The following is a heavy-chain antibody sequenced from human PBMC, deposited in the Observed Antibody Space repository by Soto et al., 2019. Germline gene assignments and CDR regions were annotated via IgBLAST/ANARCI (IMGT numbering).Heavy chain of an antibody. CDR2: IYYSGST. V-gene: IGHV4-30-4*01. J-gene: IGHJ6*02. CDR1: GGSISSGDYY. Sequence: SETLSLTCTVSGGSISSGDYYWSWIRQPPGKGLEWIGYIYYSGSTYYNLSLKSRVTISVDTSKNQFSLKLSSVTAADTAVYYCARDLHLEWLPPGMDVWGQGTTVTVSS. CDR3: ARDLHLEWLPPGMDV. D-gene: IGHD3-3*01.